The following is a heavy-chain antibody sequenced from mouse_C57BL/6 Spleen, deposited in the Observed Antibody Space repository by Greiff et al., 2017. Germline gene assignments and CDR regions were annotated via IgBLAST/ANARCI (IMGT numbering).Heavy chain of an antibody. J-gene: IGHJ1*03. V-gene: IGHV1-82*01. Sequence: QVQLQQSGPELVKPGASVKISCKASGYAFSSSWMNWVKQRPGKGLEWIGRIYPGDGDTNYNGKFKGKATLTADKSSSTAYMQRSRLTSEDSAVYFCARGGEWYFDVWGTGTTVTVSS. CDR2: IYPGDGDT. CDR3: ARGGEWYFDV. CDR1: GYAFSSSW.